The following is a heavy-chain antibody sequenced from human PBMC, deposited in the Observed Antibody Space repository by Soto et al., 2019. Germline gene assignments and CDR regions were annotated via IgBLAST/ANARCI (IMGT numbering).Heavy chain of an antibody. D-gene: IGHD6-19*01. J-gene: IGHJ4*01. CDR3: AHRRRSNNVWYTFGF. Sequence: QITLKESGPTLVKPTQTLTLTCSFSGFSLTTDEVGVGWIRQPPGKALEWLAMIFGNDDKRYSPSLRSRLTLTKDTSRNQVVLTLTNMDPVDTATYYCAHRRRSNNVWYTFGFWGQRMLVTVSS. CDR2: IFGNDDK. CDR1: GFSLTTDEVG. V-gene: IGHV2-5*01.